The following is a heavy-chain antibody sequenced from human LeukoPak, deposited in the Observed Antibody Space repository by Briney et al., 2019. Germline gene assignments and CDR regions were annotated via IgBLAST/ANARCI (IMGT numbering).Heavy chain of an antibody. D-gene: IGHD6-13*01. Sequence: PSETLSLTCAVSGYSISSSNWWGWIRQPPGKGLEWIGYIYYSGSIYYNPSLKSRVTMSVDTSKNQFSLKLSSVTAVDTAVYYCARFKPASWRDRSIAAAGIDYWGQGTLVTVSS. CDR3: ARFKPASWRDRSIAAAGIDY. CDR1: GYSISSSNW. J-gene: IGHJ4*02. CDR2: IYYSGSI. V-gene: IGHV4-28*05.